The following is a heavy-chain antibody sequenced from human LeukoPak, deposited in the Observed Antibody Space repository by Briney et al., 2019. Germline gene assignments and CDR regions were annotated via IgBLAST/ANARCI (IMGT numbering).Heavy chain of an antibody. CDR1: GFTFSSYA. D-gene: IGHD3-22*01. Sequence: GGSLRLSCAASGFTFSSYAMSWVRQAPGKGLEWVSAISGSGGSTYYADSVKGRFTISRDNSKNTLYLQMNSLRAEDTAVYYCAKELRYYDSSGYYSDYWGQGTLVTVSS. CDR3: AKELRYYDSSGYYSDY. V-gene: IGHV3-23*01. J-gene: IGHJ4*02. CDR2: ISGSGGST.